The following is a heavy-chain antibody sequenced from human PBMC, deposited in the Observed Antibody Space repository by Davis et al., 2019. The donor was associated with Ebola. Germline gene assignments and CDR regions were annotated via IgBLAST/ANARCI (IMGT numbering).Heavy chain of an antibody. CDR3: ARDAGEYYDSSGYTREVYYFDY. D-gene: IGHD3-22*01. CDR2: IYYSGST. V-gene: IGHV4-59*12. J-gene: IGHJ4*02. CDR1: GGSISSYY. Sequence: GSLRLSCTVSGGSISSYYWSWIRQPPGKGLEWIGYIYYSGSTNYNPSLKSRVTISVDKSKNQFSLKLSSVTAADTAVYYCARDAGEYYDSSGYTREVYYFDYWGQGTLVTVSS.